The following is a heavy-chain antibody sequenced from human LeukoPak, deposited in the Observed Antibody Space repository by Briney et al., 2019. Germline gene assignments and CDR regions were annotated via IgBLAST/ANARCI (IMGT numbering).Heavy chain of an antibody. J-gene: IGHJ6*03. V-gene: IGHV3-11*04. D-gene: IGHD6-13*01. Sequence: GGSLRLSCAAPGFTFSDYYMTWIRQAPGKGLEWVSYITSSSSTIYYADSVRGRFTISRDNAKNSLYLQMNSLRAEDTAVYYCARDLHSSSWYYYYYMDVWGKGTTVTVSS. CDR2: ITSSSSTI. CDR1: GFTFSDYY. CDR3: ARDLHSSSWYYYYYMDV.